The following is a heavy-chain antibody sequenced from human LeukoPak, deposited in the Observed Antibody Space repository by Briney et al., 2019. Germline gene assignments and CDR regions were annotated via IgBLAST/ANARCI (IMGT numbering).Heavy chain of an antibody. CDR3: ARDAHGIVGARKYNWFDP. D-gene: IGHD1-26*01. CDR2: ISYDGSNK. V-gene: IGHV3-30*04. CDR1: GFTFSSYA. Sequence: PGGSLRLSCAASGFTFSSYAMHWVRQAPGKGLKWVAVISYDGSNKYYADSVKGRFTISRDYSKNTLYLQMNSLRAEDTAVYYCARDAHGIVGARKYNWFDPWGQGTLVTVSS. J-gene: IGHJ5*02.